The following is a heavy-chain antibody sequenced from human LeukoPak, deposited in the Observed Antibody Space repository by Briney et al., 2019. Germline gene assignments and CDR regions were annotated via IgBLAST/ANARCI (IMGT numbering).Heavy chain of an antibody. CDR3: ARDYSSSWYGPFDY. CDR2: IYWNDDK. J-gene: IGHJ4*02. CDR1: GFSLSTSGVG. Sequence: SGPTLVNPTQTLTLTCTFSGFSLSTSGVGVGWIRQPPGKALEWLALIYWNDDKRYSPSLKSRLTITKDTSKNQVVLTMTNMDPVDTATYYCARDYSSSWYGPFDYWGQGTLVTVSS. V-gene: IGHV2-5*01. D-gene: IGHD6-13*01.